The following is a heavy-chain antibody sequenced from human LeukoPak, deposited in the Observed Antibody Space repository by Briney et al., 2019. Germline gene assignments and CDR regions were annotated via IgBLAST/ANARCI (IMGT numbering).Heavy chain of an antibody. V-gene: IGHV2-70*11. J-gene: IGHJ4*02. CDR1: GFSLSTSGMC. CDR3: ARIGSRRGSYYDY. Sequence: SGPALVKPTQTLTLTCTFSGFSLSTSGMCVSWIRQPPGKALEWLSRIDWDDDKYYSTSLKTRLTISKDTSKNQVVLTMTNTDPVDTATYYCARIGSRRGSYYDYWGQGTLVTVSS. D-gene: IGHD1-26*01. CDR2: IDWDDDK.